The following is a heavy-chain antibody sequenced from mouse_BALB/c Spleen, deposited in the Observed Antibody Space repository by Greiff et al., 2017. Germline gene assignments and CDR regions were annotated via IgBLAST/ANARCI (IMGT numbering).Heavy chain of an antibody. Sequence: EVKLLESEPGLVKPSQSLSLTCTVTGYSITSDYAWNWIRQFPGNKLEWMGYISYSGSTSYNPSLKSRISITRDTSKNQFFLQLNSVTTEDTATYYCAREGNYGPWFAYWGQGTLVTVSA. V-gene: IGHV3-2*02. CDR1: GYSITSDYA. D-gene: IGHD2-1*01. CDR2: ISYSGST. J-gene: IGHJ3*01. CDR3: AREGNYGPWFAY.